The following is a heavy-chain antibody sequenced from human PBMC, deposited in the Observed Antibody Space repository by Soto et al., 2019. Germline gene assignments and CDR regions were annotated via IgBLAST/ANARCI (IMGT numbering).Heavy chain of an antibody. CDR3: ASRDQGTSVDY. CDR2: IYRTGCT. D-gene: IGHD1-7*01. Sequence: QVQLQESGPGLVKPSGTLSLTCAVSGGSFTSNNWWTWVRQPPGQGLEWIGEIYRTGCTNYNPSLKGRVSISLDKSENQCSLKVSSLTAADTAVYYCASRDQGTSVDYWGQGTLVTVSS. CDR1: GGSFTSNNW. J-gene: IGHJ4*02. V-gene: IGHV4-4*02.